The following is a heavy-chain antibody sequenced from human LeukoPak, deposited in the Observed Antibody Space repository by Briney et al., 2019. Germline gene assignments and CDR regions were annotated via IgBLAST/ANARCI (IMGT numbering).Heavy chain of an antibody. CDR1: GFTVSSNY. J-gene: IGHJ6*03. D-gene: IGHD2-2*01. CDR2: IYSGGST. Sequence: GGSLRLSCAASGFTVSSNYMSWVRQAPGKGLEWVSVIYSGGSTYYADSVKGRFTISRDNSKNTLYLQMNSLRAEDTAVYYCASVVPAASYYRDVWGKGTTVTVS. CDR3: ASVVPAASYYRDV. V-gene: IGHV3-66*02.